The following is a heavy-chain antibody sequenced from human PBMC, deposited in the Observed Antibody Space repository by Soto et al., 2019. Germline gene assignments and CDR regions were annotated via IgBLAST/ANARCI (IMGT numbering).Heavy chain of an antibody. CDR3: ARVVTTEAN. J-gene: IGHJ4*02. CDR1: GYPFTSYD. V-gene: IGHV1-8*01. Sequence: QVHLVQSGAEVKKPGASVKVSCKASGYPFTSYDMNWVRQATGQGLEWMGWMNPNTENTVYAQKFQGRVTMTMDTSISTAYMELSSLTSEDTGVYYCARVVTTEANWGQGTLVTVSS. D-gene: IGHD4-17*01. CDR2: MNPNTENT.